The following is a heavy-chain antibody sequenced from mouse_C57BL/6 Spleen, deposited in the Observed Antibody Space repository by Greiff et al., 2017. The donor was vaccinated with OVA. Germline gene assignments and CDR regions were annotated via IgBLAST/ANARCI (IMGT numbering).Heavy chain of an antibody. CDR1: GISITTGNYR. D-gene: IGHD1-1*01. V-gene: IGHV3-5*01. CDR3: ARFITTVVFDY. Sequence: DVQLQESGPGLVKPSQTVFLTCTVTGISITTGNYRWSWIRQFPGNKLEWIGYIYYSGTITYNPSLTSRTTITRDTPKNQFFLEMNSLTAEDTATYYCARFITTVVFDYWGQGTTLTVSS. CDR2: IYYSGTI. J-gene: IGHJ2*01.